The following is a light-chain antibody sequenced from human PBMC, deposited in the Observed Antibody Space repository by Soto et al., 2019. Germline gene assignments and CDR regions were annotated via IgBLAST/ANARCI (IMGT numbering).Light chain of an antibody. V-gene: IGKV3-11*01. CDR3: QQRSNWPPIT. J-gene: IGKJ5*01. Sequence: EIVVTQSPATLSVSPGERATLSCRASQSVSSNLAWYQQKPGQAPRLLIYGASTRATDIPARFSGSGSGTDFTLTISSLEPEDFAVYYCQQRSNWPPITFGQGTRLEIK. CDR2: GAS. CDR1: QSVSSN.